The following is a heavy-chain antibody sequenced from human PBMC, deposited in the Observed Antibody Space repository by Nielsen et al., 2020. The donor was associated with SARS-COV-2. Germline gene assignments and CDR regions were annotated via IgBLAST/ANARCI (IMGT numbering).Heavy chain of an antibody. CDR1: GFTFSSYG. CDR2: ISYDGSNK. CDR3: ARTGITGTTAHY. D-gene: IGHD1-7*01. V-gene: IGHV3-30*03. J-gene: IGHJ4*02. Sequence: GGSLRLSCAASGFTFSSYGMHWVRQAPGKGLEWVAVISYDGSNKYYADSVKGRFTISRDNSKNTLYLQMNSLRAEDTAVYYCARTGITGTTAHYWGQGTLVTVSS.